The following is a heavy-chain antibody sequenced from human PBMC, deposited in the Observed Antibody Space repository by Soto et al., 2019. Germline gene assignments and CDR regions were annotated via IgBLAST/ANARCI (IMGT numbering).Heavy chain of an antibody. CDR1: GYTFTNYW. V-gene: IGHV5-51*01. CDR3: GRRHDDILTGAYYGMDV. Sequence: GESLKISCQASGYTFTNYWIGWVRQMPGKGLEWMGIIYPGDFDTTYSPSFQGQVTLSVDKSISTAYLQWRSLKASDTAMYYCGRRHDDILTGAYYGMDVWGQGTTVTVSS. D-gene: IGHD3-9*01. J-gene: IGHJ6*02. CDR2: IYPGDFDT.